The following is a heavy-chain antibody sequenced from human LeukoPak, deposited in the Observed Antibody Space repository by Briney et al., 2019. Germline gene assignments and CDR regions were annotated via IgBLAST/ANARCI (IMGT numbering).Heavy chain of an antibody. J-gene: IGHJ4*02. CDR3: ARESVCSGGSCYSFDY. V-gene: IGHV1-69*13. CDR1: GGTFSSYA. D-gene: IGHD2-15*01. CDR2: IIPILGTA. Sequence: GASVKVSCKASGGTFSSYAISWVRQAPGQGLEWMGGIIPILGTANYAQKFQGRVTITADESTSTAYMELSSLRSEDTAVYYCARESVCSGGSCYSFDYWGQGALVTVSS.